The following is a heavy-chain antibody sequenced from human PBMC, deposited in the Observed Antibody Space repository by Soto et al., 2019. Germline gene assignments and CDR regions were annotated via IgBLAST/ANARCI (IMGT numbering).Heavy chain of an antibody. V-gene: IGHV2-70*01. Sequence: SGPPLANPTQTLTLTCTFSGFSLTTSGMIVSWIRQPPGNALEWLALIDWDDDKYYSTSLKTRLTISKDTSKNQVVLTMTNMDPVDTATYYCARTRSGSYPNFDYWGQGTLVTVSS. CDR2: IDWDDDK. CDR1: GFSLTTSGMI. CDR3: ARTRSGSYPNFDY. D-gene: IGHD1-26*01. J-gene: IGHJ4*02.